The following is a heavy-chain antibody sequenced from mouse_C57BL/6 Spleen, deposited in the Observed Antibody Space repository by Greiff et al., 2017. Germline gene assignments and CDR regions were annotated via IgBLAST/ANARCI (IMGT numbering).Heavy chain of an antibody. CDR1: GYTFTSYW. CDR3: ARFTTVVARYFDV. Sequence: QVHVKQPGTELVKPGASVKLSCKASGYTFTSYWMHWVKQRPGQGLEWIGNINPSNGGTNYNEKFKSKATLTVDKSSSTAYMQLSSLTSEDSAVYYCARFTTVVARYFDVWGTGTTVTVSS. V-gene: IGHV1-53*01. CDR2: INPSNGGT. D-gene: IGHD1-1*01. J-gene: IGHJ1*03.